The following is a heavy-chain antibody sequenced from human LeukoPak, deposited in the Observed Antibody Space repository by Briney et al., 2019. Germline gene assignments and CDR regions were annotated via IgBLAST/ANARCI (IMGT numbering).Heavy chain of an antibody. CDR1: GFTFSSYS. CDR2: ISSSSSYI. V-gene: IGHV3-21*01. D-gene: IGHD4-17*01. J-gene: IGHJ3*02. Sequence: GGSLRLSCAASGFTFSSYSMNWVRQAPGKGLEWVSSISSSSSYIYYADSVKGRFTISRDNAKNSLYLQMNSLRAEDTAVYYCARDSYGDYPRDAFDIWGQGTMVTVSS. CDR3: ARDSYGDYPRDAFDI.